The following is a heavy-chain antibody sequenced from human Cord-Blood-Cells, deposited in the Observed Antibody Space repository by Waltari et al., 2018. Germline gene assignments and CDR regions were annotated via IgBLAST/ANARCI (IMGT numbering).Heavy chain of an antibody. D-gene: IGHD6-19*01. CDR3: ARTPVYSSGWYYFDY. J-gene: IGHJ4*02. Sequence: VKPTETLTLTCTVSGFSLSNARMGVSWIRQPPGKALEWLAHIFSNDEKSYSTSLKSRLTISKDTSKSQVVLTMTNMDPVDTATYYCARTPVYSSGWYYFDYWGQGTLVTVSS. V-gene: IGHV2-26*01. CDR1: GFSLSNARMG. CDR2: IFSNDEK.